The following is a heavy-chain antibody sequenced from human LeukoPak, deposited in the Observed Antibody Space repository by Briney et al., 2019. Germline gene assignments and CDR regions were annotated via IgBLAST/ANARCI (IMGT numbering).Heavy chain of an antibody. CDR3: TREGRVSDHAFDY. D-gene: IGHD2-21*01. V-gene: IGHV3-11*01. Sequence: GGSLRLSCASSGFSFTDSNMRAVRQAPGKGLEWISYITTSGSSTNYADSVKGRFTISRDNAKNSVVLQMNSLRTEDTAVYYCTREGRVSDHAFDYWGQGTLVTVSS. J-gene: IGHJ4*02. CDR2: ITTSGSST. CDR1: GFSFTDSN.